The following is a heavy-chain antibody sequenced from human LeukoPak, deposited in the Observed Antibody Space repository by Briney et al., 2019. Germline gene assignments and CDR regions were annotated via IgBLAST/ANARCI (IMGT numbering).Heavy chain of an antibody. Sequence: SETLSLTCAVYGGSFSGYYWSWIRQPPGKGLEWIGEINHSRSTNYNPSLKSRVTISVDTSKNQFSLKPSSVTAADTAVYYCARGRDYYGSGARDYWGQGTLVIVSS. V-gene: IGHV4-34*01. CDR2: INHSRST. D-gene: IGHD3-10*01. CDR1: GGSFSGYY. CDR3: ARGRDYYGSGARDY. J-gene: IGHJ4*02.